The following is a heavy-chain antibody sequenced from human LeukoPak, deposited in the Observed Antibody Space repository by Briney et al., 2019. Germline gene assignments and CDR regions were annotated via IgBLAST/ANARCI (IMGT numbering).Heavy chain of an antibody. CDR3: ARRPNSYYYDSSGYYARHRDAFDI. D-gene: IGHD3-22*01. J-gene: IGHJ3*02. Sequence: PGGSLRLSCAASGFTFSSYSMNWVRQAPGKGLEWVSSISSSSSYIYYADSVKGRFTISRDNAKNSLYLQMNSLRAEDTAVYYCARRPNSYYYDSSGYYARHRDAFDIWGQGTMVTVSS. CDR1: GFTFSSYS. V-gene: IGHV3-21*01. CDR2: ISSSSSYI.